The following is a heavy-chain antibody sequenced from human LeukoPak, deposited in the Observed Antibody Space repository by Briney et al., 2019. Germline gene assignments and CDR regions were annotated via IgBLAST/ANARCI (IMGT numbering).Heavy chain of an antibody. D-gene: IGHD2-2*01. Sequence: ASVKVSCKASGYTFTGYYMHWVRPAPGQGLAWMGWINPNSGGTNYAQKFQGRVTMTRDTSISTAYMELSRLRSDDTAVYYCARTVVPAAHLDYWGQGTLVTVSS. CDR3: ARTVVPAAHLDY. J-gene: IGHJ4*02. V-gene: IGHV1-2*02. CDR2: INPNSGGT. CDR1: GYTFTGYY.